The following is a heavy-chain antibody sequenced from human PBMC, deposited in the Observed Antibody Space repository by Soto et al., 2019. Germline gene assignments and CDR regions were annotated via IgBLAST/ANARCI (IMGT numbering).Heavy chain of an antibody. V-gene: IGHV4-61*01. CDR3: AREAGISRGGRFDP. J-gene: IGHJ5*02. CDR1: GGSVSSGSYY. CDR2: IYYSGST. D-gene: IGHD2-15*01. Sequence: SETLSLTCTVSGGSVSSGSYYWSWIRQPPGKGLEWIGYIYYSGSTNYNPSLKSRVTISVDTSKNQFSLKMSSVTAADTDVYYCAREAGISRGGRFDPWGQGTLVTVSS.